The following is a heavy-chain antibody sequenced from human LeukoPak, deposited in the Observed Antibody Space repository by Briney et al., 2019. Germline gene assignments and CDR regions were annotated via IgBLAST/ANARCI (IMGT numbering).Heavy chain of an antibody. Sequence: GGSLRLSCAASGFTFSSYGMSWVRQAPGKGLEWVSANSGSSGSTYYADSVKGWFTISRDNSKNTLYLQMNSLRAEDTAVYYCAKEGYGSGSYYESYYFDYWGQGTLVTVSS. CDR1: GFTFSSYG. V-gene: IGHV3-23*01. CDR2: NSGSSGST. CDR3: AKEGYGSGSYYESYYFDY. D-gene: IGHD3-10*01. J-gene: IGHJ4*02.